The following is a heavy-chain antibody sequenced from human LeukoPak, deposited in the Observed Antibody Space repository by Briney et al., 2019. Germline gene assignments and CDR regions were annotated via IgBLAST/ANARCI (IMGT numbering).Heavy chain of an antibody. Sequence: GSSVKVSCKASGGTFNSYSISWVRQAPGQGLQWMGRIIPILGLANYARKFQARVTITADKSTSTAYMELSSLRSEDTAVYYCARNCGGDCLRTPDYFHHWGQGTLVTVSS. D-gene: IGHD2-21*02. J-gene: IGHJ1*01. CDR3: ARNCGGDCLRTPDYFHH. CDR1: GGTFNSYS. CDR2: IIPILGLA. V-gene: IGHV1-69*02.